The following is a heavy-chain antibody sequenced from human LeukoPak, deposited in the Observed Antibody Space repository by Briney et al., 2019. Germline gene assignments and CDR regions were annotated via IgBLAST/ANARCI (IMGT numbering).Heavy chain of an antibody. V-gene: IGHV5-10-1*01. D-gene: IGHD2-8*01. Sequence: ESLKISCKTSGYGFTSYWICWLRQMPGKGLEWMGWIEPSDSYTNYSPSLQGHVPISVDKSITTAYLQWSSLKASDTATYYCARVLRMVYAISWFDPWGQGTLVTVSS. CDR3: ARVLRMVYAISWFDP. J-gene: IGHJ5*02. CDR1: GYGFTSYW. CDR2: IEPSDSYT.